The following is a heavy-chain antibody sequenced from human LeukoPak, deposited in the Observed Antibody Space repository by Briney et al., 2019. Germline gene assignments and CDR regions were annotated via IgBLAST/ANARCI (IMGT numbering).Heavy chain of an antibody. J-gene: IGHJ5*02. V-gene: IGHV3-21*01. D-gene: IGHD3-10*01. Sequence: GRSLRLSCAASGFTLSSYSMNWVRQAPGKGLEWVSSISSSSSYIYYADSVKGRFTISRDNAKNSLYLQMNSLRAEDTAVYYCARDMVRGVTTTVNWFDPWGQGTLVTVSS. CDR1: GFTLSSYS. CDR2: ISSSSSYI. CDR3: ARDMVRGVTTTVNWFDP.